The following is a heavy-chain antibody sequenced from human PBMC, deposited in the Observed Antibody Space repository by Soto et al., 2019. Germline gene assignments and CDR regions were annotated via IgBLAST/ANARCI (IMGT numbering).Heavy chain of an antibody. D-gene: IGHD2-21*01. V-gene: IGHV1-2*04. CDR3: ARVGGGLASLGYYGMDV. CDR1: GYTFIGYY. Sequence: QVQLVQSGAEVKKTGASVKVSCKASGYTFIGYYIHWVRQAPGQGLEWMGWINPNSGGTNYAQRFQGWVTMTRDRSISTAYMELSRLKSDDPAVYYCARVGGGLASLGYYGMDVWGQGTTVTVPS. CDR2: INPNSGGT. J-gene: IGHJ6*02.